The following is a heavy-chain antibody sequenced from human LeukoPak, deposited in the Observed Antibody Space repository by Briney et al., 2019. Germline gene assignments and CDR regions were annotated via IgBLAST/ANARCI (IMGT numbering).Heavy chain of an antibody. V-gene: IGHV3-74*01. J-gene: IGHJ4*02. CDR1: GFTFSNYW. Sequence: GGSLRLSCAASGFTFSNYWMHWVRQAPGKGLMWVSRITNDGSSTTYADSVKGRFTISRDNAKNTLFLQMKSLRVEDTAVYYCARDYTALDYWGQGTLVTVSS. CDR3: ARDYTALDY. CDR2: ITNDGSST. D-gene: IGHD5-18*01.